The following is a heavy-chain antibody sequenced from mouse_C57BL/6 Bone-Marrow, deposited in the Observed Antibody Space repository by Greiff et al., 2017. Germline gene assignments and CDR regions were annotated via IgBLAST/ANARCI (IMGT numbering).Heavy chain of an antibody. J-gene: IGHJ1*03. CDR3: AGNYCGSSYCYFDV. CDR2: IYPGGGYT. CDR1: GYTFTNYW. V-gene: IGHV1-63*01. Sequence: QVQLKESGAELVRPGTSVKMSCKASGYTFTNYWIGWAKQRPGHGLEWIGDIYPGGGYTNYNEKFKGKATLTADKSSSPAYMRFSSLTSEASAFYYWAGNYCGSSYCYFDVWGTGTTVTVSS. D-gene: IGHD1-1*01.